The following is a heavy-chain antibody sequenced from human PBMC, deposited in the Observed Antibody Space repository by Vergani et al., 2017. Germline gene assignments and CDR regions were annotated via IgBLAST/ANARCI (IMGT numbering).Heavy chain of an antibody. Sequence: QLQLQESGPGLVKPSETLSLTCTVSGGSISSSSYYWSWIRQHPGKGLEWIGYIYYSGSTYYNPSLKSRVTISVDTSKNQFSLKLSSVTAAYTAVYYCARYVRLGSDGTIFGVVTSHDAFDIWGQGTMVTVSS. D-gene: IGHD3-3*01. CDR1: GGSISSSSYY. CDR2: IYYSGST. J-gene: IGHJ3*02. V-gene: IGHV4-31*03. CDR3: ARYVRLGSDGTIFGVVTSHDAFDI.